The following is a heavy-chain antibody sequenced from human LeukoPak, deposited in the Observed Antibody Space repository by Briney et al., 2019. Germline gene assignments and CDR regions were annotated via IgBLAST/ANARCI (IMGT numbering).Heavy chain of an antibody. D-gene: IGHD1-14*01. J-gene: IGHJ6*03. CDR3: ARVSPRTAYYMDV. Sequence: PGGSLRLSCAASGFTFSSYWMTWVRQAPGKGLEWVANIKQDGSEKYYVDSVKGRFTISRDYAKNSLYLQMNSLRAEDTAVYYCARVSPRTAYYMDVWGKGTTVTVSS. CDR1: GFTFSSYW. CDR2: IKQDGSEK. V-gene: IGHV3-7*01.